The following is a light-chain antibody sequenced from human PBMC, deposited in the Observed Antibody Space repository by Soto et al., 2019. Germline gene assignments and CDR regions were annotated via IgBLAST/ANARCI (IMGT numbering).Light chain of an antibody. CDR2: AAS. V-gene: IGKV1-39*01. CDR1: QSINTY. CDR3: QQSYRTPYT. J-gene: IGKJ2*01. Sequence: DIQMTQSPSSLSASVGDRVTITCRASQSINTYLNWYQQMPGKAPMLLIYAASTLQSGVPSRFSGGGSGTDFTLTISSLQSEDFATYYCQQSYRTPYTFGQWIKLEI.